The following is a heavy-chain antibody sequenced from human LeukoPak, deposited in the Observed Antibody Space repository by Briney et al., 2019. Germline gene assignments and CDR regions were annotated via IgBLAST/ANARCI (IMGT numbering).Heavy chain of an antibody. J-gene: IGHJ4*02. V-gene: IGHV3-30-3*01. CDR3: ARGYGDYPTDY. CDR2: ISYDGSNK. CDR1: GFTFSSYA. Sequence: GGSLRLSCAASGFTFSSYAMSWVRQAPGKGLEWVAVISYDGSNKYYADSVKGRFTISRDNSKNTLYLQMNSLRAEDTAVYYCARGYGDYPTDYWGQGTLVTVSS. D-gene: IGHD4-17*01.